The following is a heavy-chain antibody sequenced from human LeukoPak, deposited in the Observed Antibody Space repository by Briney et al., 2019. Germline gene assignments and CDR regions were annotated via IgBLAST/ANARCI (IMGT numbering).Heavy chain of an antibody. CDR2: VSNDENNK. Sequence: GGSLRLSCAASGFTFSSYAMHWVRQAPGKGLEWVAVVSNDENNKYYAESVRGRFIISRDNSNNTLFLQMNSLRAEDTAVYYCGSLVPAAIRHWGQGTLVTVSS. CDR1: GFTFSSYA. V-gene: IGHV3-30-3*01. CDR3: GSLVPAAIRH. D-gene: IGHD2-2*01. J-gene: IGHJ1*01.